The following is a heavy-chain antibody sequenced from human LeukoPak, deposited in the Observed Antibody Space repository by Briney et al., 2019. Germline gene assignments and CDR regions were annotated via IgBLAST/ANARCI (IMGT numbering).Heavy chain of an antibody. CDR1: GGSISSYY. D-gene: IGHD2-2*01. V-gene: IGHV4-59*01. Sequence: PSETLSLTCSVSGGSISSYYWSWIRQPPGKGLEWIGYIYYSGSTNYNPPLKSRVTISVDTSKNQFSLKLSSVTAADTAVYYCARVGWSSTSCYARSDAFDIWGQGTMVTVSS. CDR3: ARVGWSSTSCYARSDAFDI. J-gene: IGHJ3*02. CDR2: IYYSGST.